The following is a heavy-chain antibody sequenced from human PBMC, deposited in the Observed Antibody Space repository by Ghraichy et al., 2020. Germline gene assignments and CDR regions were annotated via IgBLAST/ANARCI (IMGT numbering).Heavy chain of an antibody. J-gene: IGHJ3*02. V-gene: IGHV4-39*01. CDR1: GGPISSSSYY. CDR3: ARRPGAFDI. Sequence: SETLSLTCTVSGGPISSSSYYWGWIRQPPGKGLEWIGSVYYSGSTNYNPSLKSRVTISVDTSKNQFSLKLSSVTAADTAVYYCARRPGAFDIWGQGTMVSVSS. CDR2: VYYSGST.